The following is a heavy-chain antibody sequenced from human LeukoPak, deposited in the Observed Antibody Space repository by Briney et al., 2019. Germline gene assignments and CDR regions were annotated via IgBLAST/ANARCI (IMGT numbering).Heavy chain of an antibody. Sequence: PSETLSLTCTVSGDSISSGSYYWGWIRQPPGKGLEWIGSMYHRGSTYYNPSLKSRVTISADTSKNQFSLRLNSVTAADTAVYYCARGYVSFLRWFDPWGQGSLVTVSS. J-gene: IGHJ5*02. CDR1: GDSISSGSYY. CDR2: MYHRGST. V-gene: IGHV4-39*07. CDR3: ARGYVSFLRWFDP. D-gene: IGHD5-12*01.